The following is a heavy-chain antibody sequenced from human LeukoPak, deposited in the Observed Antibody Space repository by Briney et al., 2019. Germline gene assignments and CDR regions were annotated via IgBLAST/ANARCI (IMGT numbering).Heavy chain of an antibody. D-gene: IGHD3-16*01. V-gene: IGHV3-43*01. CDR1: GFTFGGYT. CDR3: AKGGYDYVWGSFPDY. CDR2: ISWDGGST. Sequence: PGGSLRLSCAASGFTFGGYTTHWVRQRPGKGLEWVSLISWDGGSTYYADSVKGRFTISRDNSKNSLYLQMNSLRKEDTAFYYCAKGGYDYVWGSFPDYWGRGTLVTVSS. J-gene: IGHJ4*02.